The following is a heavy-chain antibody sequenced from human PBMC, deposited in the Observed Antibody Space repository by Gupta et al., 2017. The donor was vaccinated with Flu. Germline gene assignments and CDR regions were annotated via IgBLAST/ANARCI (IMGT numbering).Heavy chain of an antibody. D-gene: IGHD3-22*01. CDR2: ISGSGNNT. Sequence: EVQLLESGGGLIRPGGSLRLSCAASGFSFSTYMLNWVRQAPGKGLEWVSGISGSGNNTYYADSVKGRFAISRDNSRNTMYLQMNSLRAEDTAVYYCARYFFDSGGYSLQYFDLWGQGTLVTVYS. V-gene: IGHV3-23*01. CDR1: GFSFSTYM. J-gene: IGHJ4*02. CDR3: ARYFFDSGGYSLQYFDL.